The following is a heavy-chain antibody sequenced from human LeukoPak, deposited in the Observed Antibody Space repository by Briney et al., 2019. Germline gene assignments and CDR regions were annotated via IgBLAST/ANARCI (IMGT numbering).Heavy chain of an antibody. V-gene: IGHV3-53*01. J-gene: IGHJ4*02. D-gene: IGHD1-1*01. Sequence: PGGSLRLSCAASGFTVRSTYMSWVRQAPGKGLEWVSLIYSDGSTYYADSVKSRFTISRDTSKNTLYLQMNSLRAEDTAVYYCSRDGRAVAATTGYWGQGTLVTVSS. CDR3: SRDGRAVAATTGY. CDR2: IYSDGST. CDR1: GFTVRSTY.